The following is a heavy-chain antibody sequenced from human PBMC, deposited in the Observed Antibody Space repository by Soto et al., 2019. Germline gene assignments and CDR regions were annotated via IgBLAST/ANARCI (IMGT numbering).Heavy chain of an antibody. CDR3: ARAYCSGGSCWAWSSWFDP. D-gene: IGHD2-15*01. V-gene: IGHV4-34*01. J-gene: IGHJ5*02. CDR1: GGSFSGYY. CDR2: INHSGST. Sequence: PSETLSLTCAVYGGSFSGYYWIWIRQPPGKGLEWIGEINHSGSTNYNPSLKSRVTISVDTSKNQFSLQLNSVTPEDTAVYYCARAYCSGGSCWAWSSWFDPXGQGTLVT.